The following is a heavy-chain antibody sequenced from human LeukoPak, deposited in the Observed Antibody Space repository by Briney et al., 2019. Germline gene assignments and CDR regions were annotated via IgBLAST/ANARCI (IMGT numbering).Heavy chain of an antibody. J-gene: IGHJ3*02. Sequence: NPGGSLRLSCAASGFTFSSYSMNWVRQAPGKGLEWVSSISSSSSYIYYADSVKGRFTISRDNAKNSLYLQMNSLRAEDTAVYYCARDAYSSSWYLGRYAFDIWGQGTMVTVSS. D-gene: IGHD6-13*01. V-gene: IGHV3-21*01. CDR3: ARDAYSSSWYLGRYAFDI. CDR1: GFTFSSYS. CDR2: ISSSSSYI.